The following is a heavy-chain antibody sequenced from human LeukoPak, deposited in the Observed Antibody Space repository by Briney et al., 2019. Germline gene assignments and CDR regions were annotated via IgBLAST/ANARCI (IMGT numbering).Heavy chain of an antibody. D-gene: IGHD6-13*01. CDR1: GFTFSSYA. Sequence: GGSLRLSCAASGFTFSSYAMSWVRQAPGKGLEWASAISGSGGSTYYADSVKGRFTISRDISKNTLYLQMNSLRAEDTAVYYCAKAPPSSYYYYYGMGVWGQGTTVTVSS. J-gene: IGHJ6*02. CDR3: AKAPPSSYYYYYGMGV. V-gene: IGHV3-23*01. CDR2: ISGSGGST.